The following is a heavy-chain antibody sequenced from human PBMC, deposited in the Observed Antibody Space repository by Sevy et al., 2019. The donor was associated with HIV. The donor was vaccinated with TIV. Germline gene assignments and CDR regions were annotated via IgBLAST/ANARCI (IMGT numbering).Heavy chain of an antibody. CDR3: ARDWTGGSGFGRAFDI. V-gene: IGHV3-64*02. Sequence: GGSLRLSCAASGFIFSNYAMHWVRQAPGKGLEYVSAISSNGANTYYADSVKGRFTISRDNSNNTLYLQMGSLRAEDMAVYYCARDWTGGSGFGRAFDIWGQGTMVTVSS. CDR2: ISSNGANT. J-gene: IGHJ3*02. D-gene: IGHD1-26*01. CDR1: GFIFSNYA.